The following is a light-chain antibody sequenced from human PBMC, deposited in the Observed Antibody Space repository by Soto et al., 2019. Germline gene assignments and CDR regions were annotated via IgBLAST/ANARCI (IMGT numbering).Light chain of an antibody. CDR2: AAS. J-gene: IGKJ5*01. V-gene: IGKV1-9*01. Sequence: DIQLTQSPSFLSASVGDRVTITCRASQGIRSYLAWYQQKPGKAPKLLIYAASTLQSGVPSRFSGSGSGTEFTLTISSLPPEDFATYYCQQLNSYPITFGQGTRLEIK. CDR1: QGIRSY. CDR3: QQLNSYPIT.